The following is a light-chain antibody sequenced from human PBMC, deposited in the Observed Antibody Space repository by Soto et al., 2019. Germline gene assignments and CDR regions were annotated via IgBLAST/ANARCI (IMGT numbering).Light chain of an antibody. V-gene: IGLV2-14*01. CDR1: SSDVGAYNR. J-gene: IGLJ1*01. CDR3: LSYTTSSSYV. CDR2: EVS. Sequence: QSALPQPDSVSGSPGQSITISCTGTSSDVGAYNRVSWYQQHSGKAPKLMIYEVSNRPSGVSNRFSGSKSGNTASLTISGLQAEDEADYYCLSYTTSSSYVFGPGTNVTVL.